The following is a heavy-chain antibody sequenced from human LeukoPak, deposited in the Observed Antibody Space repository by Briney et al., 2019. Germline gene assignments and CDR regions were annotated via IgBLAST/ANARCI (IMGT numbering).Heavy chain of an antibody. V-gene: IGHV3-30*04. CDR3: ARDQGYSSSWYHDAFDI. CDR2: ISYDGSNK. J-gene: IGHJ3*02. D-gene: IGHD6-13*01. Sequence: GGSLRLSCAASGFTFSSYAMHWVRQAPGKGLGWVAVISYDGSNKYYADSVKGRFTISRDNSKNTLYLQMNSLRAEDTAVYYCARDQGYSSSWYHDAFDIWGQGTMVTVSS. CDR1: GFTFSSYA.